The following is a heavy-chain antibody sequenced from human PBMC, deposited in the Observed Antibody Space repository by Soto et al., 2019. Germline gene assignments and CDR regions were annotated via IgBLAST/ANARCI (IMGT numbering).Heavy chain of an antibody. V-gene: IGHV1-69*13. CDR1: GGTFSSYA. CDR2: IIPIFGTA. Sequence: SVKVSCKASGGTFSSYAISWVRQAPGQGLEWMGGIIPIFGTANYAQKFQGRVTITADESTSTAYMELSSLRSEDTAVYYCARTRIIPPMIVVVINHEAFHDAFDIWDQGTMVTVSS. CDR3: ARTRIIPPMIVVVINHEAFHDAFDI. D-gene: IGHD3-22*01. J-gene: IGHJ3*02.